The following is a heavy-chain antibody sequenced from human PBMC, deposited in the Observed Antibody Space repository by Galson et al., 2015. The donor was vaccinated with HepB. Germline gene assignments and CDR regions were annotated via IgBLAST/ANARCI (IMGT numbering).Heavy chain of an antibody. Sequence: SVKVSCKASGYTFTAYYIHWVRQAPGQRPEWIGWINTRTGDTYTSQESQGRVAMSRDTSMNTAYMELSRLKSDDTAVYFCARGLKYFDWLGAFDPWGQGTLVTVSS. CDR2: INTRTGDT. V-gene: IGHV1-2*02. CDR1: GYTFTAYY. D-gene: IGHD3-9*01. J-gene: IGHJ5*02. CDR3: ARGLKYFDWLGAFDP.